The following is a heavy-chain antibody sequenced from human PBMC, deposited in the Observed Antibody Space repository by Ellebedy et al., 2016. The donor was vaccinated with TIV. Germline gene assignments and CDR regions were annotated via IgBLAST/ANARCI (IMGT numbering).Heavy chain of an antibody. CDR2: IPYDGSGQ. CDR3: AGGRGSGAWLIDY. D-gene: IGHD3-10*01. Sequence: PGGSLRLSCAASGLPFSSSGMSWVRQAPGKGLEWVAVIPYDGSGQHYRDSLKGRFTISRDNSKNTLYLQMNSLRVDDTAVYYCAGGRGSGAWLIDYWGQGTLVSVSS. J-gene: IGHJ4*02. CDR1: GLPFSSSG. V-gene: IGHV3-30*03.